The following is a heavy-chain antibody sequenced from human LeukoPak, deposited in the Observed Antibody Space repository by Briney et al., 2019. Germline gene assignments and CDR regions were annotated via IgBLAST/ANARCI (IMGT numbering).Heavy chain of an antibody. CDR3: ARDGHCSGGACNFDY. Sequence: GGSLRLSCAASGFTFSGYWMHWVRQAPGKGLAWVSVIRSDGSITTYADSVKGRFTISRDTAKNTLYLQMNSLRAEDTAVYYCARDGHCSGGACNFDYWGQGTLVTVSS. V-gene: IGHV3-74*01. CDR2: IRSDGSIT. CDR1: GFTFSGYW. D-gene: IGHD2-8*02. J-gene: IGHJ4*02.